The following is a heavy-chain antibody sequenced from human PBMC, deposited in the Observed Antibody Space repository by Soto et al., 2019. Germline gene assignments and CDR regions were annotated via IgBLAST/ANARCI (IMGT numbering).Heavy chain of an antibody. CDR2: ISSSSSTI. J-gene: IGHJ6*03. D-gene: IGHD2-15*01. Sequence: GGSLRLSCAASGFTFSSYSMNWVRQAPGKGLEWVSYISSSSSTIYYADSVKSRFTISRDNAKNSLYLQMNSLRAEDTAVYYCASPEVVVVAARRPRNYMDVWGKGTTVTFSS. CDR1: GFTFSSYS. CDR3: ASPEVVVVAARRPRNYMDV. V-gene: IGHV3-48*01.